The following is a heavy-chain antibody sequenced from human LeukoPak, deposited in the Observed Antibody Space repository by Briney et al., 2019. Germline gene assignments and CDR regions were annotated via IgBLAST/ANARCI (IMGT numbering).Heavy chain of an antibody. J-gene: IGHJ3*02. CDR2: IYHSGST. Sequence: PSETLSLTCTVSGYSISSGYYWGWIRQPPGKGLEWIGSIYHSGSTNYNPSLKSRVTISVDTSKNQFSLKLSSVTAADTAVYYCARGRGGNSGYFDIWGQGTMVIVSS. D-gene: IGHD4-23*01. V-gene: IGHV4-38-2*02. CDR3: ARGRGGNSGYFDI. CDR1: GYSISSGYY.